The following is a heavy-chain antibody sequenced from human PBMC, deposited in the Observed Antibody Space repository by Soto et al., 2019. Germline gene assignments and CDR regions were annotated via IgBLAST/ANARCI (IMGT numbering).Heavy chain of an antibody. V-gene: IGHV3-23*01. CDR2: ISGSGGST. CDR3: AKGPKCSSTSCYGVSPRDY. CDR1: GFTFSSYA. D-gene: IGHD2-2*01. J-gene: IGHJ4*02. Sequence: GGSLRLSCAASGFTFSSYAMSWVRQAPGKGLEWVSAISGSGGSTYYADSVKGRFTISRDNSKNTLYLQMNSLRAEDTAVYYCAKGPKCSSTSCYGVSPRDYWGQGTLVTVSS.